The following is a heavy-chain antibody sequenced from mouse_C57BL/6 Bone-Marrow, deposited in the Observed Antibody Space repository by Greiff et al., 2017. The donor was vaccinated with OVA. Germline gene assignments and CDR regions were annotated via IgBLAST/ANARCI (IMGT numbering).Heavy chain of an antibody. V-gene: IGHV5-17*01. CDR2: ISSGSSTI. CDR1: GFTFSDYG. CDR3: ARGDYYGSTGMDY. J-gene: IGHJ4*01. D-gene: IGHD1-1*01. Sequence: EVKLVESGGGLVKPGGSLKLSCAASGFTFSDYGMHWVRQAPEKGLEWVAYISSGSSTIYYADTVKGRFTISRDNAKNTLFLQMTSLRSEDTAMYYCARGDYYGSTGMDYWGQGTSVTVSS.